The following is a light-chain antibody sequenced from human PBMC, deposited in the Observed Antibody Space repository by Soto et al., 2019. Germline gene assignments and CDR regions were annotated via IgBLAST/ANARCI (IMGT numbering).Light chain of an antibody. J-gene: IGKJ1*01. CDR3: YPYAQTLPCR. CDR2: WAS. Sequence: FSYAVAVSQNERATINCKSSQSVLSNSNNKNSIAWYQQKPGQPPRLLIYWASTRESGVPDRFSGSGSGTDFTLTISSLQAEDEAVYFCYPYAQTLPCRFGRVT. CDR1: QSVLSNSNNKNS. V-gene: IGKV4-1*01.